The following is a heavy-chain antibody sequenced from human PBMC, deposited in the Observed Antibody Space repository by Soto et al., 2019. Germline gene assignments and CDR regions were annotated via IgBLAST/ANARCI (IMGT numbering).Heavy chain of an antibody. CDR3: ARVGSYYRRWYFDY. CDR2: IYTSGST. V-gene: IGHV4-4*07. CDR1: GGSISSYY. Sequence: QVQLQESGPGLVKPSETLSLTCTVSGGSISSYYWSWIRQPAGKGLEWIGRIYTSGSTNYNPSLKSRVTMSVDTSKNQFPLKLSSVTAADTAVYYCARVGSYYRRWYFDYWGQGTLVTVSS. J-gene: IGHJ4*02. D-gene: IGHD1-26*01.